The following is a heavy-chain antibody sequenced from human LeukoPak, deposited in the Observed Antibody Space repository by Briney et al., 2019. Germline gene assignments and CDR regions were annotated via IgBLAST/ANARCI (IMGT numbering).Heavy chain of an antibody. CDR1: GGSISSGGYY. Sequence: KASETLSLTCTVSGGSISSGGYYWSWIRQHPGKGLEWIGYIYYSGSTYYNPSLKSRVTVSVDTSKNQFSLKLSSVTAADTAVYYCAKGGYCSSTSCYSLDYWGQGTLVTVSS. J-gene: IGHJ4*02. D-gene: IGHD2-2*02. CDR3: AKGGYCSSTSCYSLDY. V-gene: IGHV4-31*03. CDR2: IYYSGST.